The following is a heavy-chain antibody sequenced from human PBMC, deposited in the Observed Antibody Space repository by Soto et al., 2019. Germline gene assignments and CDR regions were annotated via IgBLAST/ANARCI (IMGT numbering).Heavy chain of an antibody. CDR2: TIPVSGTA. J-gene: IGHJ4*02. V-gene: IGHV1-69*01. CDR1: GGTFNNYA. Sequence: QVQLVQSGAEVKKPGSSVKVSCRASGGTFNNYAVTWVRQAPGQGLEWMGGTIPVSGTANYAPQVQGRVRITADESKNTVYMELSSLRSEDTAMYYCASSYGTSWYGDWWGQGTLVTVSS. CDR3: ASSYGTSWYGDW. D-gene: IGHD6-13*01.